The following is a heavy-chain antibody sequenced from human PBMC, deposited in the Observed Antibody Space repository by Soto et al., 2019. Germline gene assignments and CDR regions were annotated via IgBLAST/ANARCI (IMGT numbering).Heavy chain of an antibody. V-gene: IGHV3-64D*06. J-gene: IGHJ6*02. Sequence: GGSLRLSCSASGFTSSSYAMHWVRQAPGKGLECVSAISSNGGSTYYADSVKGRFTISRDNSKNTLYLQMSSLRPEDTAVYYCVKGRRVDYYYSYGMDVWGQGTTVTVSS. CDR2: ISSNGGST. CDR3: VKGRRVDYYYSYGMDV. CDR1: GFTSSSYA.